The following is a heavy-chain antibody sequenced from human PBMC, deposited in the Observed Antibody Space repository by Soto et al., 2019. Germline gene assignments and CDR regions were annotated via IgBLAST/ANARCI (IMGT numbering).Heavy chain of an antibody. V-gene: IGHV3-23*01. Sequence: GGSLRLSCVASGFSFSPYDMNWVRQAPGKGLEWVAGLTGSGDDTYYADSVKGRFTISRVNSKNILYLQMNNLRVDDTALYYCVRERKGYFDPWGQETLVTVSS. CDR2: LTGSGDDT. D-gene: IGHD2-2*01. CDR1: GFSFSPYD. J-gene: IGHJ5*02. CDR3: VRERKGYFDP.